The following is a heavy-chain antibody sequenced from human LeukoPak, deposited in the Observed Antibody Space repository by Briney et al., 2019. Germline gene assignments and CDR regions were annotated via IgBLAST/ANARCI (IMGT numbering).Heavy chain of an antibody. D-gene: IGHD3-9*01. V-gene: IGHV6-1*01. CDR3: ARDAAGYDILTGYGFDP. CDR1: GDSLSSNSAA. Sequence: SQTLSLTCALSGDSLSSNSAAWNWIRHSPSRGLEWLGRTYYRSKWYNDYAVSVKSRITINPDTSKNQFSLQLNSVTPEDTAVYYCARDAAGYDILTGYGFDPWGQGTLVTVSS. J-gene: IGHJ5*02. CDR2: TYYRSKWYN.